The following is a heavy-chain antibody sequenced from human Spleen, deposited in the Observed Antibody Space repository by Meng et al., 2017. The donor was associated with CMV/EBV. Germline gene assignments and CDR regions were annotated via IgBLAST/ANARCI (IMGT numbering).Heavy chain of an antibody. CDR3: TRDPMGWIRPWSDS. V-gene: IGHV3-33*01. Sequence: GESLKISCAASGFTFSSYGMHWVRQAPGKGLEWVAVIWYDGSNKYYADSVKGRFTISRDNSKNTLYLQMNSLRAEDTAVYYCTRDPMGWIRPWSDSWGQGTLVTVSS. J-gene: IGHJ4*02. CDR2: IWYDGSNK. CDR1: GFTFSSYG. D-gene: IGHD3-3*01.